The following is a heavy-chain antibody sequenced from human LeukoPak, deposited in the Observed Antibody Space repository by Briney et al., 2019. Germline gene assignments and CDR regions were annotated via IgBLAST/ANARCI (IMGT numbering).Heavy chain of an antibody. J-gene: IGHJ6*02. CDR3: ATVHDPPPVYHYHYHGVDV. CDR1: GYSLSDLS. CDR2: LDPEDGEM. D-gene: IGHD3-10*01. V-gene: IGHV1-24*01. Sequence: ASLKVSCKVSGYSLSDLSINWVRQAPGKGLEWMGGLDPEDGEMFYAQKLQGRVTMTGDTSTDTAHMELSSLTSEDTAVYYCATVHDPPPVYHYHYHGVDVWGQGTTVTVSS.